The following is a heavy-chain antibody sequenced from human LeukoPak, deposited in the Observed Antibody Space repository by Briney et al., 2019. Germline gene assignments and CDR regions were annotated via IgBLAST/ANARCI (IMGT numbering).Heavy chain of an antibody. J-gene: IGHJ4*02. D-gene: IGHD1-26*01. CDR3: ARHSRTYYDFDY. CDR2: IYYSGST. V-gene: IGHV4-59*08. CDR1: GFIFSSYW. Sequence: PGGSLRLSCAGSGFIFSSYWMSWIRQPPGKGLEWIGYIYYSGSTNYNPSLKSRVTISIDTSKNQFSLKLTSVTAADTAVYYCARHSRTYYDFDYWGQGTLVTVSS.